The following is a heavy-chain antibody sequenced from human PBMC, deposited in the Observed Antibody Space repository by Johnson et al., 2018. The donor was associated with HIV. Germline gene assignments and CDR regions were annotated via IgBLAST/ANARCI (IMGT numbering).Heavy chain of an antibody. D-gene: IGHD5-18*01. CDR2: IYSGGST. CDR1: GFTVSSNY. J-gene: IGHJ3*02. CDR3: ARAYTYGAFDI. V-gene: IGHV3-66*01. Sequence: VQLVESGGGVVQPGGSLRLSCAASGFTVSSNYMSWVRQAPGKGLEWVSVIYSGGSTYYADSVKGRFTISRDNSKSTLYLQMNSLRAEDTAVYYCARAYTYGAFDIWGQGTMVTVSS.